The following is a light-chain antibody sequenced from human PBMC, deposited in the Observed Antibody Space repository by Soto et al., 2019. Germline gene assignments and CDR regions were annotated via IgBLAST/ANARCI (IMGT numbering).Light chain of an antibody. Sequence: EIVMTQSPATLSVSPGERATLSCRASQSVYSNLAWYQQKPGQAPRLLIYHASTRATGIPARFSGGGSGTEFTHTISSLQSEDFAVYYCQQYTKWPLTFGGGTKVEIK. CDR2: HAS. CDR3: QQYTKWPLT. V-gene: IGKV3-15*01. CDR1: QSVYSN. J-gene: IGKJ4*01.